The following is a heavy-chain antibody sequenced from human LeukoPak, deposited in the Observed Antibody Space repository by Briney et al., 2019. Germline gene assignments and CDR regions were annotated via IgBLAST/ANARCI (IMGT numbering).Heavy chain of an antibody. CDR1: GGTFSSYA. CDR2: IIPILGIA. J-gene: IGHJ4*02. V-gene: IGHV1-69*04. CDR3: ARIGGYYYGSGSYYNGFDY. Sequence: ASVKVSCKASGGTFSSYAISWVRQAPGQGLEWMGRIIPILGIANYAQKFQGRVTITADKSTSTAYMELSSLRSEDTAVYYCARIGGYYYGSGSYYNGFDYWGQGTLVTVSS. D-gene: IGHD3-10*01.